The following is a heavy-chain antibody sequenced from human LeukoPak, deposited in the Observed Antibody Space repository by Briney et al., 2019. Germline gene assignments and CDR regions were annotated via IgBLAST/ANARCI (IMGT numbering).Heavy chain of an antibody. Sequence: GGSLRLSCAASGFTFSSYEMNWVRQAPGKGLEWVSSISSSSSYIYYADSVKGRFTISRDNAKNSLYLQMNSLRAEDMALYYCAKGYCSSTSCYTDYWGQGTLVTVSS. D-gene: IGHD2-2*02. CDR2: ISSSSSYI. J-gene: IGHJ4*02. CDR3: AKGYCSSTSCYTDY. V-gene: IGHV3-21*04. CDR1: GFTFSSYE.